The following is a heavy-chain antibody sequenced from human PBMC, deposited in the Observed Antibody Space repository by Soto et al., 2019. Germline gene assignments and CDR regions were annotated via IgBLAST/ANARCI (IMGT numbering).Heavy chain of an antibody. CDR2: FDPDNGKT. CDR3: ARWTYYYDSSGYYGLIIAFDI. J-gene: IGHJ3*02. CDR1: GYSLTELY. V-gene: IGHV1-24*01. Sequence: GASAKVLFKVSGYSLTELYMDCVGQAPGKRNEWMGGFDPDNGKTIYAQKFQGRVTMTTDTSTSTAYMELRSLRSDDTAVYYCARWTYYYDSSGYYGLIIAFDIWGQGTMVTVSS. D-gene: IGHD3-22*01.